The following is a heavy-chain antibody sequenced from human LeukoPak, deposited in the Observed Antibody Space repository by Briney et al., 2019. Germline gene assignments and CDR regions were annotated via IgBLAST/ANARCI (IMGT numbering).Heavy chain of an antibody. V-gene: IGHV3-23*01. J-gene: IGHJ4*02. D-gene: IGHD3-22*01. Sequence: GGSLRLSCAASGFTFSSYAMSWVRQAPGKGLEWVSAISGSGGSTYYADSVKGRFTISRDNSKNTLYPQMNSLRAEDTAVYYCASTGGHSSGYYYPGYWGQGTLVTVSS. CDR3: ASTGGHSSGYYYPGY. CDR2: ISGSGGST. CDR1: GFTFSSYA.